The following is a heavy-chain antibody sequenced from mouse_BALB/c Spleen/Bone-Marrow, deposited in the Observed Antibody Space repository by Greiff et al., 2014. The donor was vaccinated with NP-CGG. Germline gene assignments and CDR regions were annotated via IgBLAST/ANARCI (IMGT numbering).Heavy chain of an antibody. CDR3: AKRGAYGNFWFAY. CDR1: GFTFSSYA. Sequence: EVQRVESGGGLVKPGGSLKLSCAASGFTFSSYAMSWVRQTPEKRLEWVASISSGGSNYYPDIVKGRFTISRDNARNILYLQMSSLRSEDTAMYYCAKRGAYGNFWFAYWGQGTLVTVSA. V-gene: IGHV5-6-5*01. D-gene: IGHD2-10*02. J-gene: IGHJ3*01. CDR2: ISSGGSN.